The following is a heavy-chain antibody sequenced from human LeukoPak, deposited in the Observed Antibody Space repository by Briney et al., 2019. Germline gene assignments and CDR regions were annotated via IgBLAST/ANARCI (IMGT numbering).Heavy chain of an antibody. CDR2: ISSSSSYI. J-gene: IGHJ4*02. D-gene: IGHD3-10*01. CDR3: ARAPGLNYFDY. Sequence: GGSLRLSCAASGFTFSSYSMNWVRQAPGKGLEWDSSISSSSSYIYYADSVKGRFTISRDNAKNSLYLQMNSLRAEDTAVYYCARAPGLNYFDYWGQGTLVTVSS. CDR1: GFTFSSYS. V-gene: IGHV3-21*04.